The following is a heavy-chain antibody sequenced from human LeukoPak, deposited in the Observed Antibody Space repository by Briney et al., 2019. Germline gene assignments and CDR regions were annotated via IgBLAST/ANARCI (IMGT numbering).Heavy chain of an antibody. CDR1: GFTFSSYW. V-gene: IGHV3-74*01. CDR3: AAWGYSYGSFYDY. Sequence: GGSLRLSCAASGFTFSSYWMHWVRQAPGKGLVWVSRINSDGSSTSYADSVKGRFTISRDNAKNTLYLQMNSLRAENTAVYYCAAWGYSYGSFYDYWGQGTLVTVSS. D-gene: IGHD5-18*01. CDR2: INSDGSST. J-gene: IGHJ4*02.